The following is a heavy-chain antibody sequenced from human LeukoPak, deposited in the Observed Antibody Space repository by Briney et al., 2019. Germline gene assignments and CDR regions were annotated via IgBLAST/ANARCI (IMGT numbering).Heavy chain of an antibody. V-gene: IGHV4-4*07. J-gene: IGHJ5*02. Sequence: PSETLSLTCTVSGGSISSYYWSWIRQPAGKGLEWIGRIYTSGSTNYNPSLKSRATMSVDTSRNQFSLKLSSVTAADTAVYYCAREWGIEEDTVVVPAEMPPWFDPWGQGTLVTVSS. D-gene: IGHD2-2*01. CDR1: GGSISSYY. CDR2: IYTSGST. CDR3: AREWGIEEDTVVVPAEMPPWFDP.